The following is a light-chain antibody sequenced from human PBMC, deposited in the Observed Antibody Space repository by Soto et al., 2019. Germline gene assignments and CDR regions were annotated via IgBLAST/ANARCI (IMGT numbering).Light chain of an antibody. Sequence: IKMTLSPSPLSASIRDRDTITRRASQSLDTWLAWYQQRPGRAPKLLIYEVASFVSGVPSRFIGSGSETEYTLTISSLLPDDVATYYCQQSYTAPLTFGGGTKVDIK. CDR2: EVA. CDR1: QSLDTW. J-gene: IGKJ4*01. CDR3: QQSYTAPLT. V-gene: IGKV1-5*01.